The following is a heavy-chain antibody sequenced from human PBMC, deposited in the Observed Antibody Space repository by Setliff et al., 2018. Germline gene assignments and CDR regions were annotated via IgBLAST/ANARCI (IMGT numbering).Heavy chain of an antibody. Sequence: GASVKVSCKASGYSFLSYGITWVRQAPGQGLEWMGWISAQDGNTIYAQNFQGRVTMTTDTSTSTAYMELRSLRSDDTAVYYCARVRDCSGGSCHRGFYHYMDVWGKGTTVTVSS. D-gene: IGHD2-15*01. CDR3: ARVRDCSGGSCHRGFYHYMDV. CDR1: GYSFLSYG. V-gene: IGHV1-18*01. CDR2: ISAQDGNT. J-gene: IGHJ6*03.